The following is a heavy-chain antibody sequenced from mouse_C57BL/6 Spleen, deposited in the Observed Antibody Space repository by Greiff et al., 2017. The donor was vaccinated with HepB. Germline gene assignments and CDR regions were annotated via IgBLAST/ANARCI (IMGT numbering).Heavy chain of an antibody. Sequence: EVKLMESGAELVKPGASVKLSCTASGFNIKDYYMHWVKQRTEQGLEWIGRIDPEDGETKYAPKFQGKATITADTSSNTAYLQLSSLTSEYTAVYYCARVGSTTVVAGNWYFDGWGTGTTVTVSS. V-gene: IGHV14-2*01. CDR2: IDPEDGET. D-gene: IGHD1-1*01. CDR1: GFNIKDYY. J-gene: IGHJ1*03. CDR3: ARVGSTTVVAGNWYFDG.